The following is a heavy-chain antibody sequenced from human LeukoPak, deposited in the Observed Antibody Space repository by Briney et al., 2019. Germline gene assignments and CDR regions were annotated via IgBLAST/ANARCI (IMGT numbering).Heavy chain of an antibody. V-gene: IGHV3-74*01. J-gene: IGHJ4*02. CDR1: GFTFSGYW. D-gene: IGHD5-18*01. CDR2: INTDGTST. Sequence: GGSLRLSCTASGFTFSGYWMHWVRQAPRQGLVWVSRINTDGTSTTYADSVKGRFTFSRDNAKNTLYLQMNSLRAEDTAVYYCTKGTIWLPFDYWGQGTLVTVSS. CDR3: TKGTIWLPFDY.